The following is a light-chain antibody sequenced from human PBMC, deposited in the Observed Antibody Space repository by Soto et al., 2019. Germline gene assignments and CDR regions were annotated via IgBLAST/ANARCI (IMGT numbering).Light chain of an antibody. CDR1: QSVSGW. Sequence: DIQMTQSPSTLSASVGDRVAITCRASQSVSGWLAWYQQKPGKVPNLLIYQASTLEDGVPSRFSGSGSGTEFTLTITGLQPDDSATYYCQHYNYYSYTFGQGTKLEIK. V-gene: IGKV1-5*03. CDR2: QAS. CDR3: QHYNYYSYT. J-gene: IGKJ2*01.